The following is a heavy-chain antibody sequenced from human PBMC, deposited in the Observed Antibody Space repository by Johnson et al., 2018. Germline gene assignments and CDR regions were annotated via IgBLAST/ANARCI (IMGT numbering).Heavy chain of an antibody. Sequence: QVQLVQSGAEVKKPGASVKVSCKASGYTLTSYYMHWVRQAPGHEFEWMGIINQTDGPTIYAQKFQGRVTMTRETSTSTVYMELSSLRSEDTAIYYCVRGCTSCFFIDYWGKGTLVTVSS. J-gene: IGHJ4*02. V-gene: IGHV1-46*01. CDR3: VRGCTSCFFIDY. D-gene: IGHD2-2*01. CDR2: INQTDGPT. CDR1: GYTLTSYY.